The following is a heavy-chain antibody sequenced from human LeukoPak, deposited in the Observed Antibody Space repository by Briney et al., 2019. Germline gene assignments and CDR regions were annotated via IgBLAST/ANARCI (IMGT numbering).Heavy chain of an antibody. CDR2: IWYDGSNK. D-gene: IGHD1-26*01. Sequence: GRSLRLSCAASGFTFSSYGMHWVRQAPGKGLEWVAVIWYDGSNKYYADSVKGRFTISRDDSKNTLYLQMNSLRAEDTAVYYCAKEGEVGAYFDYWGQGTLVTVSS. V-gene: IGHV3-33*06. CDR3: AKEGEVGAYFDY. J-gene: IGHJ4*02. CDR1: GFTFSSYG.